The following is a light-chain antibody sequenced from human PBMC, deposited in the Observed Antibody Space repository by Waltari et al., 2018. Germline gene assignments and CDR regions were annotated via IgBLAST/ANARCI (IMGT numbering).Light chain of an antibody. CDR1: ASPKQY. CDR2: KDT. J-gene: IGLJ3*02. Sequence: YEVTQPPSVSVSPGQTATITSSGAASPKQYSYWYQQKPGQAPMLVIYKDTERPSGIPERFSGSNSGTTATLSISGVQAEDEAVYYCQSADSSSISWVFGGGTRLTV. CDR3: QSADSSSISWV. V-gene: IGLV3-25*03.